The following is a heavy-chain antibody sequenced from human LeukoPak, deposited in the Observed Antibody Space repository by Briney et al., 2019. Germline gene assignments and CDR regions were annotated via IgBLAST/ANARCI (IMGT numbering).Heavy chain of an antibody. CDR2: IKSDGST. CDR3: ARMLGGGYTGLFDC. V-gene: IGHV3-74*01. J-gene: IGHJ4*02. Sequence: PGGSLRLSCAASGFTFSSYWMHWVRQTPGKGLVWVSRIKSDGSTIYADSVKGRFTISRDNAKNTLYLQMNSLRAEDTAVYYCARMLGGGYTGLFDCWGQGTLVTVSS. CDR1: GFTFSSYW. D-gene: IGHD3-10*02.